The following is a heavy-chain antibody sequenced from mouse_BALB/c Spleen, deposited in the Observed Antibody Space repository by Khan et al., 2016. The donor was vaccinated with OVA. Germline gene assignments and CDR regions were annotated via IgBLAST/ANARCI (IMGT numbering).Heavy chain of an antibody. J-gene: IGHJ2*01. V-gene: IGHV3-8*02. CDR3: ARYNGFYYVDY. CDR1: GDSITSGY. D-gene: IGHD1-2*01. CDR2: INYSGST. Sequence: EVQLQESGPSLVKISQTLSLTCSVTGDSITSGYWNWIRKFPGNKLEYMGYINYSGSTYYNPSLKSRISITRDTSKNQYFLQLNSVTTEDTAIYYCARYNGFYYVDYWGQGTTLTVSS.